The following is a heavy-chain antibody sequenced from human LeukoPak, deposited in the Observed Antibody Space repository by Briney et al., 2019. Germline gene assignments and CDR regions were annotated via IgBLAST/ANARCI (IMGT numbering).Heavy chain of an antibody. V-gene: IGHV3-23*01. CDR1: GFTFSSYG. CDR3: AAKGGLRFLEWLYLRDYYYGMDV. D-gene: IGHD3-3*01. J-gene: IGHJ6*02. CDR2: ISGCGGST. Sequence: GGSLRLSCAASGFTFSSYGMHWVRQAPGKGLEWVSAISGCGGSTYYADSVKGRFTISRDNSKNTLYLQMNSLRAEDTAVYYCAAKGGLRFLEWLYLRDYYYGMDVWGQGTTVTVSS.